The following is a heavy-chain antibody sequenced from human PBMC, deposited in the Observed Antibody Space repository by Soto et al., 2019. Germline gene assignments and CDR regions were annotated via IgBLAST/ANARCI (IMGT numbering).Heavy chain of an antibody. V-gene: IGHV3-30*18. Sequence: QVQLVESGGGVVQPGRSLRLSCAASGFTFSSYGMHWVRQAPGKGLEWVADILYDGSKKNYVDSVKGRFTISRDNSKNTLYLEMNSLRVEDTAVYHCAKRLEWGSRHGMDVWGQGTTVTVSS. D-gene: IGHD3-16*01. CDR2: ILYDGSKK. CDR1: GFTFSSYG. CDR3: AKRLEWGSRHGMDV. J-gene: IGHJ6*02.